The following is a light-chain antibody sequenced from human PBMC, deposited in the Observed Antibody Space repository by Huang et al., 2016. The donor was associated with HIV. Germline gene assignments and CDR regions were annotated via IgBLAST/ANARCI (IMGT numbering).Light chain of an antibody. Sequence: EIVLTQSPATLSLSPGERATLPCRASQSIITFLAWYQQKPGQAPRLLIYDASNRATCIPARFSGSGSGTDFTLTISSLEPEDFAVYYCQQRSDWPLTFGGGTKVEIK. CDR3: QQRSDWPLT. CDR1: QSIITF. V-gene: IGKV3-11*01. J-gene: IGKJ4*01. CDR2: DAS.